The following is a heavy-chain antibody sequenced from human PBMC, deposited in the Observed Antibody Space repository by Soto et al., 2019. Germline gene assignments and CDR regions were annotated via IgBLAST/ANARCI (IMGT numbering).Heavy chain of an antibody. CDR1: GDTIPNDY. V-gene: IGHV4-59*01. CDR3: ARGFYDTGDYSSPFDI. D-gene: IGHD3-22*01. Sequence: SETMSLTCSVSGDTIPNDYWHWIRQPPGKRLEWIGYVYYTGSTRYNPSLGSRVTFSVDASKNQFSLNLSSVTAADTAVYYCARGFYDTGDYSSPFDIWGQGILVTVSS. J-gene: IGHJ5*02. CDR2: VYYTGST.